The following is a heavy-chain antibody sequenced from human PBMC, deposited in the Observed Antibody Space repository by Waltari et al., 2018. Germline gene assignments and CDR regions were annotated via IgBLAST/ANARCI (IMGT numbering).Heavy chain of an antibody. CDR2: RNRNGGGI. CDR3: GTVTVYSRGWLDAFDI. Sequence: QVQLVQSGAEVKKPGASVKVSCKASGYTFTRYYLHWGRQAPGQGLERIGWRNRNGGGINYAQKFQGWVNSTRDPSISTAYMELSRLRSDDTAVYDCGTVTVYSRGWLDAFDIWGQGTMVTVSS. CDR1: GYTFTRYY. D-gene: IGHD6-19*01. J-gene: IGHJ3*02. V-gene: IGHV1-2*04.